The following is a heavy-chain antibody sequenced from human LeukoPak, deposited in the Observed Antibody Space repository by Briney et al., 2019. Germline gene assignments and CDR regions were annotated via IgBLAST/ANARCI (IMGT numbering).Heavy chain of an antibody. D-gene: IGHD6-13*01. V-gene: IGHV5-51*01. J-gene: IGHJ6*03. CDR3: ASQAAAGTGDYYYMDV. CDR2: IYPGDSDT. CDR1: GYSFTSYW. Sequence: GESLKISCKGSGYSFTSYWIGWVRQMPGKGLEWMGIIYPGDSDTRYSPSFQGQVTISADKSISTAYLQWSSLKASDTAMYYCASQAAAGTGDYYYMDVWGKGTTVTVSS.